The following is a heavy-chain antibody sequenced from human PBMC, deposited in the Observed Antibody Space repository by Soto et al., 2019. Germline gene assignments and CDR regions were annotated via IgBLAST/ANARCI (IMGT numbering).Heavy chain of an antibody. V-gene: IGHV1-69*12. CDR1: GGTFSTYA. J-gene: IGHJ4*02. CDR3: ASGIQLWLRRINDGYSG. Sequence: QVQLVQSGAEVKKPESSVKVSCKAPGGTFSTYAISWVRQAPGQGLEWMGGIIPMFGTANYAQRFQDRVTITADESTNTVYMELSILSSEDTAVYFCASGIQLWLRRINDGYSGWGQGTLVTVSS. CDR2: IIPMFGTA. D-gene: IGHD5-18*01.